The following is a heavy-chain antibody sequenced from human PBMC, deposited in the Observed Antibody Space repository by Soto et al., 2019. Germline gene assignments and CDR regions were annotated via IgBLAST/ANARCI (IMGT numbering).Heavy chain of an antibody. CDR2: IWYDGSNK. CDR1: GFTFSSYG. V-gene: IGHV3-33*01. J-gene: IGHJ6*01. D-gene: IGHD2-2*01. CDR3: ARVGCSSTSCYLDV. Sequence: QVQLVESGGGVVQPGRSLRLSCVASGFTFSSYGMHWVRQAPGKGLEWVAVIWYDGSNKYYADSVKGRFTISRDNSKNTLYLQMNSLRAEATAVYYCARVGCSSTSCYLDVWGQGTTVTVSS.